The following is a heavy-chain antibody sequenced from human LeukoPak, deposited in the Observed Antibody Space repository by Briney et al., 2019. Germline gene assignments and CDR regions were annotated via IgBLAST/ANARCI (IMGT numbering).Heavy chain of an antibody. D-gene: IGHD1-20*01. Sequence: PGGSLRLSCAASGFTVSSNYMSWIRQAPGKGLEWVSYISSSGSTIYYADSVKGRFTISRDNAKNSLYLQMNSLRAEDTAVYYCARSGGITGALFDYWGQGTLVTVSS. CDR3: ARSGGITGALFDY. V-gene: IGHV3-11*01. CDR1: GFTVSSNY. J-gene: IGHJ4*02. CDR2: ISSSGSTI.